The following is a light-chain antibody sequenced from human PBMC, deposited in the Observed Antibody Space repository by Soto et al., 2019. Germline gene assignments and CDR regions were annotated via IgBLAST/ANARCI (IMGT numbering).Light chain of an antibody. J-gene: IGKJ2*01. CDR2: AAS. Sequence: DIQMTQSPSSLSASVGDRVTITCRASQSISTYLNWYQQKPGRAPQLLMFAASSLRSGVPSRFSGGGSGTDFTLTISSLQPEDFAIYFCQQTSSTPYTFGQGTKLEIK. CDR3: QQTSSTPYT. V-gene: IGKV1-39*01. CDR1: QSISTY.